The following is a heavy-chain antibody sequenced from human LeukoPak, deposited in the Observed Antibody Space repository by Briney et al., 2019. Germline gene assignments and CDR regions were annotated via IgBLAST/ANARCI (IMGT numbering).Heavy chain of an antibody. V-gene: IGHV3-48*03. D-gene: IGHD3-10*01. CDR2: MSSSGGNI. J-gene: IGHJ3*01. Sequence: GGSLRLSCAASGFTFSSYEMNWVRQAPGKGLEWISYMSSSGGNIYYADSVKGRFTISRDNAKNSLYLQMNSLRAEDTAVYYCASDVDYYTDAFDVWGQGTMVTVSS. CDR3: ASDVDYYTDAFDV. CDR1: GFTFSSYE.